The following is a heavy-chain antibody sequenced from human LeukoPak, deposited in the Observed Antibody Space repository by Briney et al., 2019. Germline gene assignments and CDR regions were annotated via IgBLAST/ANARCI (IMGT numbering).Heavy chain of an antibody. CDR2: IIPIFGTA. Sequence: ASVKVSCKASGGTFSSYAISWVRQAPGQGLEWMGGIIPIFGTANYAQKFQGRVTITTDESTSTAYMELSSLRSEDTAVYYCARGGGSSSYYYYMDVWGKGTTVTVSS. J-gene: IGHJ6*03. CDR1: GGTFSSYA. D-gene: IGHD2-15*01. CDR3: ARGGGSSSYYYYMDV. V-gene: IGHV1-69*05.